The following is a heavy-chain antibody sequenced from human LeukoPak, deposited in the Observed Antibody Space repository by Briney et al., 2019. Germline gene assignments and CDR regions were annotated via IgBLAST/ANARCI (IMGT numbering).Heavy chain of an antibody. CDR3: TRDQMNY. D-gene: IGHD5-24*01. Sequence: PGGSLRLSCTASDFTVSRNYMLWVRQAPGKGLEWVSLIFSNGDTHYADSVKGRFTISRDTSKNTVYLQMSSLRVEDTAMYYCTRDQMNYWGQGTLVTVSS. CDR1: DFTVSRNY. J-gene: IGHJ4*02. V-gene: IGHV3-53*01. CDR2: IFSNGDT.